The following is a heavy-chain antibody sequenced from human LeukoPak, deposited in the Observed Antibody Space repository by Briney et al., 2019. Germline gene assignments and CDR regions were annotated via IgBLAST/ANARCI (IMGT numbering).Heavy chain of an antibody. CDR3: AKRGVVIRVILVGFHKEAYYFDS. CDR1: GFTFSSYA. Sequence: GGSLRLSCAASGFTFSSYAMSWVRQAPGKGLEWASGTSGSGGSTYYAGSVKGRFTISRDNPRNTLYLRMNSLRPEDTAVYFCAKRGVVIRVILVGFHKEAYYFDSWGQGALVTVSS. J-gene: IGHJ4*02. CDR2: TSGSGGST. D-gene: IGHD3-22*01. V-gene: IGHV3-23*01.